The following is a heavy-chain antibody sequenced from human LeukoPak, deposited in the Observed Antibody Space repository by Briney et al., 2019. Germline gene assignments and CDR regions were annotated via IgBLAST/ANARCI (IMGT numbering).Heavy chain of an antibody. CDR1: GFTFSSYS. J-gene: IGHJ4*02. V-gene: IGHV3-21*01. CDR2: ISSSSSYI. Sequence: GGSLRLSCAASGFTFSSYSMNWVRQAPGKGLEWVSSISSSSSYIYYADSVKGRFTISRDNAKNSLYLQMNSLRAEDTAVYYCARDLDDYGDYAPLYWGQGTLVTVSS. D-gene: IGHD4-17*01. CDR3: ARDLDDYGDYAPLY.